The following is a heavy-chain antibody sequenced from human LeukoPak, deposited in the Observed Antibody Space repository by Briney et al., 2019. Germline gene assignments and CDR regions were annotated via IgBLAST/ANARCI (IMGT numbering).Heavy chain of an antibody. J-gene: IGHJ4*02. Sequence: GGSLRLSCAASGFTFSSYAMHWVRQAPGKGLEWVAFIRYDGSNKYYADSVKGRFTISRDNSKNTLYLQMNSLRAEDTAVYYCAKGPGYYGSGSYLNFDYWGQGTLVTVSS. V-gene: IGHV3-30*02. CDR1: GFTFSSYA. D-gene: IGHD3-10*01. CDR3: AKGPGYYGSGSYLNFDY. CDR2: IRYDGSNK.